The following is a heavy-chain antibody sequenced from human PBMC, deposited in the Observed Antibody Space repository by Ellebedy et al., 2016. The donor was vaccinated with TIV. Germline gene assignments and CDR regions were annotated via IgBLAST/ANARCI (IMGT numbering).Heavy chain of an antibody. J-gene: IGHJ3*02. Sequence: AASVKVSCKASGGTFGSYAVTWVRQAPGQGLEWMGGIIPIFGATTYAQRFRARVTITADESTSTAYMELISLKSEDTAVYYCARAAIPNYYGSGTSYSRGFAALDIWGQGTMVTVSS. V-gene: IGHV1-69*13. CDR2: IIPIFGAT. CDR3: ARAAIPNYYGSGTSYSRGFAALDI. D-gene: IGHD3-10*01. CDR1: GGTFGSYA.